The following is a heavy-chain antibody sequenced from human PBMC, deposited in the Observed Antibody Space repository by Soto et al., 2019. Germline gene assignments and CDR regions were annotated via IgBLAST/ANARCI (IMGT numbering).Heavy chain of an antibody. J-gene: IGHJ6*02. CDR3: ARVYFGGVTTWQAQYYYYGMDV. CDR2: INHSGST. CDR1: GGSFSGYY. D-gene: IGHD3-3*01. V-gene: IGHV4-34*01. Sequence: QVQLQQWGAGLLKPSETLSLTCAVYGGSFSGYYWSWIRQPPGKGLEWIGEINHSGSTNYNPSLKRSVSIAVVPSINQFSLTLSAVTAADTAVYYCARVYFGGVTTWQAQYYYYGMDVWGQGTTVTVSS.